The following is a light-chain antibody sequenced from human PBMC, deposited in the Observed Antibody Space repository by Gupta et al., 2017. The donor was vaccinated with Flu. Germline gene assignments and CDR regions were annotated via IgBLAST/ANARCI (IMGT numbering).Light chain of an antibody. J-gene: IGKJ1*01. CDR3: QQDNYYWT. CDR1: QSISGW. V-gene: IGKV1-5*03. CDR2: EAS. Sequence: DIQMTQSPSTLSASVGDRVTITCRDSQSISGWLAWYQQKPGKAPRLLVYEASRGESGVTSRFSGSGYGTEFTLSSSSRQHEVSANYYCQQDNYYWTFGQGTKVEVK.